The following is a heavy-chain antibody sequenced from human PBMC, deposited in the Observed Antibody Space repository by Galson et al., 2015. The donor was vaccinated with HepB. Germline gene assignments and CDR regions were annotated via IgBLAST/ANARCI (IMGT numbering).Heavy chain of an antibody. CDR2: ISFDGNNE. CDR1: GFSFSSYA. Sequence: SLRLSCAASGFSFSSYAMHWVRQAPGRGLEWVAMISFDGNNEQYADSVKGRFTISRDNFTNTLYLYMTSLRVDDTAVFYCARVPDQNGIGYFDFWGQGTVVSVST. D-gene: IGHD2-2*03. J-gene: IGHJ4*02. V-gene: IGHV3-30*03. CDR3: ARVPDQNGIGYFDF.